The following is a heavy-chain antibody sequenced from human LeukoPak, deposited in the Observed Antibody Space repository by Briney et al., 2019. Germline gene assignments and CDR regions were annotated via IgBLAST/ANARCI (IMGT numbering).Heavy chain of an antibody. J-gene: IGHJ4*02. D-gene: IGHD3-22*01. CDR1: GFTFSDYG. CDR3: ARLGSYYDSSGYYFSRTFDY. Sequence: GGTLRLSCAASGFTFSDYGMTWVRQAPGKGLEWVSTISDGGSFTYYADSVKGRFTISRDNSKNTLFLQMNSLRAEDTAVYYCARLGSYYDSSGYYFSRTFDYWGQGTLVTVSS. CDR2: ISDGGSFT. V-gene: IGHV3-23*01.